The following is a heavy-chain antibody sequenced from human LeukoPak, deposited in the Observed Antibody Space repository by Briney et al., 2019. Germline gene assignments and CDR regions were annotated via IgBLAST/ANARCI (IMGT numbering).Heavy chain of an antibody. J-gene: IGHJ3*02. CDR2: MNPNSGNT. V-gene: IGHV1-8*01. Sequence: AASVKVSCKASVYTFTSYDINWVRQATGRGPEWMGWMNPNSGNTGYAQKFQGRDTMTRNTSISTAYMELSSLRSEDTAVYYCARDQRGGRDAFDIWGQGTMVTVSS. D-gene: IGHD3-10*01. CDR3: ARDQRGGRDAFDI. CDR1: VYTFTSYD.